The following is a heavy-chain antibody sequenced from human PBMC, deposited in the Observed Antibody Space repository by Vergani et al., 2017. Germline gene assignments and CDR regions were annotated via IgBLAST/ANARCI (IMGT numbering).Heavy chain of an antibody. Sequence: EVQLVESGGGLVKPGGSLRLSCAASGFTFSSYSMNWVRQAPGKGMEWVSSISSSSSYIYYADSVKGRFTISRDNAKNSLYLQMNSLRAEDTAVYYCAGVATYYEFWGGYSLFDYWGQGTLVTVSS. D-gene: IGHD3-3*01. CDR2: ISSSSSYI. CDR3: AGVATYYEFWGGYSLFDY. CDR1: GFTFSSYS. V-gene: IGHV3-21*01. J-gene: IGHJ4*02.